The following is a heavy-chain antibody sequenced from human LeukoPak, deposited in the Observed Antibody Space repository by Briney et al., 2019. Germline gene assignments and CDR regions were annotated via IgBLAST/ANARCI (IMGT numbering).Heavy chain of an antibody. CDR2: ISSSSSYI. V-gene: IGHV3-21*01. J-gene: IGHJ4*02. CDR3: ASDPEYSSSFDY. CDR1: GFTFSSYS. D-gene: IGHD6-13*01. Sequence: GGSLRLSCAASGFTFSSYSMDWVRQAPGKGLEWVSSISSSSSYIYYADSVKGRFTISRDNAKNSLYLQMNSLRAEDTAVYYCASDPEYSSSFDYWGQGTLVTVSS.